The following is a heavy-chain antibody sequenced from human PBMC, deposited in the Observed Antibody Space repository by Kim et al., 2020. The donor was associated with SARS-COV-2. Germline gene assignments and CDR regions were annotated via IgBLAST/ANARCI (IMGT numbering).Heavy chain of an antibody. J-gene: IGHJ6*02. D-gene: IGHD3-16*02. CDR2: ISSSSSYT. V-gene: IGHV3-11*05. CDR1: GFTFSDYY. CDR3: ARVGYDYVWGSYRDYYYYYGMGV. Sequence: GGSLRLSCAASGFTFSDYYMSWIRQAPGKGLEWVSYISSSSSYTNYADSVKGRFTISRDNAKNSLYLQMNSLRAEDTAVYYCARVGYDYVWGSYRDYYYYYGMGVWGQGTTVTVS.